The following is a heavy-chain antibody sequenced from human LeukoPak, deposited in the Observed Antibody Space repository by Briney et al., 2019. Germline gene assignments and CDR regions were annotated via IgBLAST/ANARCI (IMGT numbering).Heavy chain of an antibody. CDR2: IIPIFGIV. CDR3: ARADSSGYSLDENFDY. V-gene: IGHV1-69*04. D-gene: IGHD3-22*01. Sequence: ASVKVSRKASGGTLSSYAINWVRQAPGQGLEWIGRIIPIFGIVNYAQNFQGRVTITADKSTNTAYMELSSLRSEDTAFYYCARADSSGYSLDENFDYWGQGTLVTVSS. J-gene: IGHJ4*02. CDR1: GGTLSSYA.